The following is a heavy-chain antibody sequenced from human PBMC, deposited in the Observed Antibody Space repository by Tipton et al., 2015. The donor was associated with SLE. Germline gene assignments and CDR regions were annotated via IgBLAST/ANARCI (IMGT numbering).Heavy chain of an antibody. V-gene: IGHV3-23*01. CDR3: AKVSYDLWSGCMDV. J-gene: IGHJ6*02. D-gene: IGHD3-3*01. Sequence: FTISRDNSKNTLYLQMNSLRAEDTAVYYCAKVSYDLWSGCMDVWGQGTTVTVSS.